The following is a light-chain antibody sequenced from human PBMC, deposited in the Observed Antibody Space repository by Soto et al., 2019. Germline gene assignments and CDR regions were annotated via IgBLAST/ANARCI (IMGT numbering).Light chain of an antibody. CDR2: AAS. V-gene: IGKV1-8*01. CDR3: QQYYSYPLT. J-gene: IGKJ5*01. Sequence: AIRMSQSPSSFSASTGDRVTSTCRASQGISSYLAWYQQKPGKAPKLLIYAASTLQSGVPSRFSGSGSGTDFTLTISCLQSEDFATYYCQQYYSYPLTFGQGIRLEIK. CDR1: QGISSY.